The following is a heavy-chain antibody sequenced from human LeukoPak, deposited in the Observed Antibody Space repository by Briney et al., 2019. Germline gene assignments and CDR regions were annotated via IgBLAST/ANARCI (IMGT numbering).Heavy chain of an antibody. J-gene: IGHJ3*02. CDR1: GFTFSSYW. CDR3: ARGSSLDHGAFDI. Sequence: GGSLRLSCGASGFTFSSYWMSWVRQAPGKGLEWVANIKEDGSEEYYVDSVKGRFTISRDNAKNSLYLQMNSLRAEDTAVYYCARGSSLDHGAFDIWGQGTMVTVSS. V-gene: IGHV3-7*01. CDR2: IKEDGSEE.